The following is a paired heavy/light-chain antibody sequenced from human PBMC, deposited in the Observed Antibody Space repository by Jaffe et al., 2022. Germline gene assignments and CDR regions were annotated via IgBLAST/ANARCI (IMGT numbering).Light chain of an antibody. CDR3: SSYTTSISYV. Sequence: QSALTQPASVSGSPGQSTTISCTGTSSDVGYYNHVSWYQQHPGKAPKLMIYEVSSRPSGVSNRFSGSKSGNTASLTISGLQAEDEADYYCSSYTTSISYVFGTGTKVTVL. J-gene: IGLJ1*01. CDR2: EVS. CDR1: SSDVGYYNH. V-gene: IGLV2-14*01.
Heavy chain of an antibody. J-gene: IGHJ4*02. Sequence: QVQLQESGPGLVQPSGTLSLTCAVSGASISTINWWSWVRQTPGKGLEWIGEMHHSGPTNYNPSLRGRVTISVDKSKNQFSLNLISVTAADTAVYYCARHDGWSFDYWGQGTLVTVSS. V-gene: IGHV4-4*02. CDR3: ARHDGWSFDY. D-gene: IGHD6-19*01. CDR1: GASISTINW. CDR2: MHHSGPT.